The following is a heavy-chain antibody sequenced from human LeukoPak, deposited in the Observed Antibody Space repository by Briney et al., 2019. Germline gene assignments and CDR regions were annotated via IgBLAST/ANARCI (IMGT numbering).Heavy chain of an antibody. J-gene: IGHJ6*02. CDR1: GGSISSSGYY. CDR2: INHSGST. D-gene: IGHD2-15*01. V-gene: IGHV4-39*07. Sequence: SETLSLTCTVSGGSISSSGYYWSWIRRPPGKGLEWIGEINHSGSTNYNPSLKSRVTISVDTSKNQFSLKLSSVTAADTAVYYCARARSRSGGSWGKGYYYYGMDVWGQGTTVTVSS. CDR3: ARARSRSGGSWGKGYYYYGMDV.